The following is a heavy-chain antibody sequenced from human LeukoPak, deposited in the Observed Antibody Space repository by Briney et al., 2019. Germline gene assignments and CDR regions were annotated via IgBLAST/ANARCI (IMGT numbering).Heavy chain of an antibody. CDR3: AKGIAVSGSPFYDAFDI. CDR1: GGSISSGGYY. V-gene: IGHV4-61*02. D-gene: IGHD6-19*01. CDR2: IYTSGST. Sequence: SETLSLTCTVSGGSISSGGYYWSWIRQPAGKGLEWIGRIYTSGSTNYNPSLKSRVTMSVDTSKNQFSLKLSSVTAADTAVYYCAKGIAVSGSPFYDAFDIWGQGTMVTVSS. J-gene: IGHJ3*02.